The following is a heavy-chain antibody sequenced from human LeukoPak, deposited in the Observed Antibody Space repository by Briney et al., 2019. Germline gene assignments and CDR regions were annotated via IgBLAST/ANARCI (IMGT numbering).Heavy chain of an antibody. CDR1: GFIFSSYW. Sequence: GGSLRLSCAASGFIFSSYWMSWVRQAPGKGLEWVANIKQDGSEKYYVDSVKGRFTISRDNAKNSLYLQMNSLRAEDTAVYYCARVRKVWSKGYSYGTGYFDYWGQGTLVTVSS. CDR2: IKQDGSEK. J-gene: IGHJ4*02. CDR3: ARVRKVWSKGYSYGTGYFDY. D-gene: IGHD5-18*01. V-gene: IGHV3-7*01.